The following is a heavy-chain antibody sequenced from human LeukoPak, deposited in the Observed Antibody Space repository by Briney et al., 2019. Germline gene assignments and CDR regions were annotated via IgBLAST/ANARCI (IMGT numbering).Heavy chain of an antibody. CDR3: AGDRKKGYSSGWYYGLSSRYFDL. V-gene: IGHV1-18*01. CDR2: ISAYNGNT. Sequence: ASVKVSCKASGYTFTSYGISWVRQAPGQGLEWMGWISAYNGNTNYAQKLQGRVTMTTDTSTSTAYMELRSLRSDDTAVYYCAGDRKKGYSSGWYYGLSSRYFDLWGRGTLVTVSS. CDR1: GYTFTSYG. J-gene: IGHJ2*01. D-gene: IGHD6-19*01.